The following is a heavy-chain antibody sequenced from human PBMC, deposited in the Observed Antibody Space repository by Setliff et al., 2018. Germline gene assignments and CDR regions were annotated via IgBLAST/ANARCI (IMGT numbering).Heavy chain of an antibody. CDR1: GGTFSSYG. Sequence: SVKVSCKASGGTFSSYGISWVRQAPGQGLEWMGGTIPMFGTTSYAQKFLGRVTITTDESSSTGYMELSSLRSEDTAVYFCARESVVVVTTTNYYYYIDVWGEGTTVTVSS. CDR3: ARESVVVVTTTNYYYYIDV. J-gene: IGHJ6*03. D-gene: IGHD2-21*02. V-gene: IGHV1-69*05. CDR2: TIPMFGTT.